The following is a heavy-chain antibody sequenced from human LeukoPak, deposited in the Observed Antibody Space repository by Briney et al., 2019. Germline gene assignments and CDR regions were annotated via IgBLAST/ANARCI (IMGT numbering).Heavy chain of an antibody. D-gene: IGHD3-10*01. CDR2: IHYSGST. CDR3: ARDSYYGSGSYSWFDP. Sequence: PSQTLSLTCTVSGGSISSGGYYWSWVRQHPGKGLEWIGYIHYSGSTYYNPSRKRRVTISVDTSKNQFSLKLSSVTAADTAVYYCARDSYYGSGSYSWFDPWGQGTLVTVSS. J-gene: IGHJ5*02. V-gene: IGHV4-31*03. CDR1: GGSISSGGYY.